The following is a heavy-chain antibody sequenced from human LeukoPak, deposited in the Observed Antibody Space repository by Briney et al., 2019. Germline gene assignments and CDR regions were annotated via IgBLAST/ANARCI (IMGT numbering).Heavy chain of an antibody. J-gene: IGHJ5*01. CDR3: SVPIYRHYHWFAS. V-gene: IGHV4-39*01. CDR2: IYYNGDT. D-gene: IGHD3-16*02. Sequence: SETLSLTCTVSGATLSRYRFYWGWIRQPPGKGLEWIGTIYYNGDTFYNPSLKSRVTMCVDTSASQFSLKLPSVTAADTAVYYCSVPIYRHYHWFASLGRGTLVSVSS. CDR1: GATLSRYRFY.